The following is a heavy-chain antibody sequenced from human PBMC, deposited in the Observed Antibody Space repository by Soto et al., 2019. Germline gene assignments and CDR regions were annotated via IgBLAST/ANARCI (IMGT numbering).Heavy chain of an antibody. V-gene: IGHV4-59*01. J-gene: IGHJ5*02. CDR2: IYYSGST. CDR3: ARVVVPAAMRGGGWFDP. CDR1: GGSISSYY. D-gene: IGHD2-2*01. Sequence: PSETLSLTCTVSGGSISSYYWSWIRQPPGKGLEWIGYIYYSGSTNYNPSLKSRVTISVDTSKNQFSLKLSSVTAADTAVYYCARVVVPAAMRGGGWFDPWGQGSLVIVSS.